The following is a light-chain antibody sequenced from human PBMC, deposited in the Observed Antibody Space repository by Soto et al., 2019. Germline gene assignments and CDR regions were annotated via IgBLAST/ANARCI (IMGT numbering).Light chain of an antibody. CDR3: QQSRTMPPT. J-gene: IGKJ2*01. CDR2: TAS. V-gene: IGKV3D-20*02. Sequence: EIVLTQSPGTLSLSPGERATLSCRASQSVASSFIAWFQQKPGQPPRLLIYTASSRAPGIPDRFRGSGSGTDFTLTISRLEPEDFAIYHCQQSRTMPPTFGQGTKLEI. CDR1: QSVASSF.